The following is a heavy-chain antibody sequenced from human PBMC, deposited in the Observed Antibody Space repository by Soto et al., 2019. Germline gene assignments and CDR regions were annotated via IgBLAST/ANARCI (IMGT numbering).Heavy chain of an antibody. CDR2: IYGGGNGP. CDR1: GFTFSDFA. D-gene: IGHD6-13*01. CDR3: AKMEGMDPWAYSFDY. V-gene: IGHV3-23*01. Sequence: EVQVLESGGGLVQPGGSLRLSCAATGFTFSDFAMSWVRQAPGKGLEWVSRIYGGGNGPHYADSVKGRVTISRDNSKNTLYLQMNGLRAEDTAEDYCAKMEGMDPWAYSFDYWGQGTLGTVSS. J-gene: IGHJ4*02.